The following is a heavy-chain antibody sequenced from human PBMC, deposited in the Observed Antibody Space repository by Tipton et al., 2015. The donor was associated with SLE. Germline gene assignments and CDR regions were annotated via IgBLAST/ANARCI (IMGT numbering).Heavy chain of an antibody. D-gene: IGHD2-21*02. CDR1: GGSISSYY. CDR3: ARSFCGDDCYDFYYYYLDV. V-gene: IGHV4-59*01. Sequence: TLSLTCTVSGGSISSYYINWIRQSPGKGLEWMGYIYYSGSTYYNPSLKSRVTMSVDTSRNQCSLDLNSVTAADTAVYYCARSFCGDDCYDFYYYYLDVWGKGTTVTVSS. J-gene: IGHJ6*03. CDR2: IYYSGST.